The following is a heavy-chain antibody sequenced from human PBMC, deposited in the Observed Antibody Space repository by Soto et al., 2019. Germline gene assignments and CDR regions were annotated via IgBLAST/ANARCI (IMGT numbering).Heavy chain of an antibody. CDR2: ISGSGANA. J-gene: IGHJ2*01. D-gene: IGHD1-1*01. V-gene: IGHV3-20*01. CDR3: AMKPHWQYWYFDL. Sequence: EVQLVESGGSVIRPGGSLRLSCAASGFAFQNHGMAWVRQVPGKGLEWVAGISGSGANAGYADSVKGRFTISRDNGDNSLYLEINKPGVADTALYRCAMKPHWQYWYFDLWGRGILVTVS. CDR1: GFAFQNHG.